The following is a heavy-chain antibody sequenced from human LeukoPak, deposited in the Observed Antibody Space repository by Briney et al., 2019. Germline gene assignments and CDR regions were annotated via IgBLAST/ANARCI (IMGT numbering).Heavy chain of an antibody. CDR1: GFSLSSSRVG. Sequence: SGPTLVKPTQTLTLACTFSGFSLSSSRVGVGWIRQPPGKALEWLALIYWNDDKRYSPSLKSRLTITKDTSKNQVVLTITNMDPVDTATYYCAHDYGDYDPMFFDYWGQGTLVTVSS. V-gene: IGHV2-5*01. J-gene: IGHJ4*02. D-gene: IGHD4-17*01. CDR2: IYWNDDK. CDR3: AHDYGDYDPMFFDY.